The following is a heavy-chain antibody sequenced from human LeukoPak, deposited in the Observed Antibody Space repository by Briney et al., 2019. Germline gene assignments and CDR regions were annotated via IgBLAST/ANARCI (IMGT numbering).Heavy chain of an antibody. CDR3: ASGGRTGTTFDY. J-gene: IGHJ4*02. D-gene: IGHD1-7*01. CDR2: ISSSSSYM. V-gene: IGHV3-21*01. CDR1: GFTFSSYS. Sequence: PGGSLRLSCAASGFTFSSYSMNWVRQAPGKGLEWVSSISSSSSYMYYADSVKGRFTISRDNAKNSLYLQMNSLRAEDTAVYYCASGGRTGTTFDYWGQGTLVTVSS.